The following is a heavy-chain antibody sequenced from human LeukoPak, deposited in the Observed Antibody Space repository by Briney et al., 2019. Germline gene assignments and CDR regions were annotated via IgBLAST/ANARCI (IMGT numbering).Heavy chain of an antibody. CDR1: GFMFSRDS. CDR3: AKDDDWGRYKH. D-gene: IGHD3-16*01. J-gene: IGHJ1*01. V-gene: IGHV3-23*01. CDR2: ISPSGGIT. Sequence: PGGSLRLSCAASGFMFSRDSMNWVRQAPGKGLEWVSGISPSGGITYYTDSVKGRFTISRDNSKNTQSLQMNSLRAEDTAVYYCAKDDDWGRYKHWGQGTLVTVSS.